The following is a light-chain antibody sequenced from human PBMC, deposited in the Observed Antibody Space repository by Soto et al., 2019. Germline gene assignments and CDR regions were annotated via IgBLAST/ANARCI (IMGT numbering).Light chain of an antibody. Sequence: EIVLTQSPGTLSLSPGERATLSCRASQSVSSSYLAWYQQKPGQAPRLLIYGASSRATVIPDRFSGSGSGTDFTLTISRLEPEDFAVYYCQQYVSSPSWTFGQGTKVEIK. V-gene: IGKV3-20*01. CDR1: QSVSSSY. J-gene: IGKJ1*01. CDR2: GAS. CDR3: QQYVSSPSWT.